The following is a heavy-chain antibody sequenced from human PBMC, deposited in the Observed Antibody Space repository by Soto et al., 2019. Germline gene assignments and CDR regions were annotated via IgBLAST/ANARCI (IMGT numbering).Heavy chain of an antibody. J-gene: IGHJ4*02. V-gene: IGHV4-30-2*01. D-gene: IGHD5-12*01. CDR1: GASIPYGGYS. CDR2: ISHLGNT. Sequence: PSETRSRTGTFAGASIPYGGYSWSWIRQPPRKGLEWIGYISHLGNTFYNPSFQSRLTLSIDRSKNQFSLKLASMTAADTAVYYCARGGGYDPFDYWGQGTLVTVSS. CDR3: ARGGGYDPFDY.